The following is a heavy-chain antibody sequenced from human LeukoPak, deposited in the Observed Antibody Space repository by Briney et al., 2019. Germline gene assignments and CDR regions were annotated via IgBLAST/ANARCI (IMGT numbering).Heavy chain of an antibody. CDR3: AKGLYSGNYFGNNFGY. V-gene: IGHV3-30*02. CDR2: IQFDGSSK. Sequence: QTGGSLRLSCAASGFTFSSHGMYWVRQAPGKGLEWVAFIQFDGSSKYYADSVKGRFTISRDSSQNTLYLQMNSLRVEDTAVYYCAKGLYSGNYFGNNFGYWGQGTLVTVFS. J-gene: IGHJ4*02. CDR1: GFTFSSHG. D-gene: IGHD3-10*01.